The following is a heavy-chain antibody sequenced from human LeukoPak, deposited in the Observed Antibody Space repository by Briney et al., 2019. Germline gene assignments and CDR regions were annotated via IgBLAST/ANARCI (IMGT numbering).Heavy chain of an antibody. CDR3: ARRGANSGSYSHFDL. D-gene: IGHD1-26*01. CDR1: GGSISSHY. J-gene: IGHJ2*01. CDR2: IYYSGST. V-gene: IGHV4-59*11. Sequence: SETLSLTCTVSGGSISSHYWSWIRQPPGKGLEWIGSIYYSGSTNYNPSLKSRVTISIDTSKNQFSLKLSSVTAADTAVYSCARRGANSGSYSHFDLWGRGTLVTVSA.